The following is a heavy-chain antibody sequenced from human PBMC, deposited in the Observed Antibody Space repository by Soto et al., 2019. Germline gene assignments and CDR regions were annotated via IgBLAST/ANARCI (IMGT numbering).Heavy chain of an antibody. D-gene: IGHD2-15*01. V-gene: IGHV3-30*04. CDR1: GFTFSSYA. CDR2: ISYDGSTK. CDR3: ARCRGVAGLDY. Sequence: QVQLVESGGGVVQPGGSLRLSCAASGFTFSSYAVHWVRQAPGKGLEWVTVISYDGSTKYYADSVKGRFTISRDNSKNTLYLHLNSLRTEDTAVYYCARCRGVAGLDYWGQGTLVTVSS. J-gene: IGHJ4*02.